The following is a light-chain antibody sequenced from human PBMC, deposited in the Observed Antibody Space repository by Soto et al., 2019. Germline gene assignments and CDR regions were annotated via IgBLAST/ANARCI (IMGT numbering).Light chain of an antibody. CDR1: QSVSIN. J-gene: IGKJ4*01. V-gene: IGKV3-15*01. CDR3: QQYHNWPPLT. CDR2: DAS. Sequence: EIVMTQSPATLSVSPGERATLSCRASQSVSINLAWYQQKPGQAPRLLIYDASTRATGIPARFSGGGSGTEFTLTISSLRSEDFAVYYCQQYHNWPPLTFGGGTEVEMK.